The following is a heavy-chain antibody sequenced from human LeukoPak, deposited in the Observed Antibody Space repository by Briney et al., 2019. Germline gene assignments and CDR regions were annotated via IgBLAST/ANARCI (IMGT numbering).Heavy chain of an antibody. D-gene: IGHD3-9*01. CDR3: ARDRYYDILTGNFDY. J-gene: IGHJ4*02. Sequence: GGSLRLSCAVSGFIFDDYAMHWVRQAPGKGLEWVSGITWGRDNLAYAASVKGRFTISRDNAKNSLYLQMNSLRAEDTAVYYCARDRYYDILTGNFDYWGQGTLVTVSS. CDR2: ITWGRDNL. V-gene: IGHV3-9*01. CDR1: GFIFDDYA.